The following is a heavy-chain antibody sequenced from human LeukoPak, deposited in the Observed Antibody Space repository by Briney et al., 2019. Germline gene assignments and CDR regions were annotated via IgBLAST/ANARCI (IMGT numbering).Heavy chain of an antibody. J-gene: IGHJ4*02. CDR2: INAGNGNT. CDR1: GYTFTGYY. D-gene: IGHD2/OR15-2a*01. CDR3: ARDTFGTSRPIEY. Sequence: ASVKVSCKASGYTFTGYYMHWVRQAPGQSLEWMGWINAGNGNTEYAQKFQGRVTITRDTSASTAYMELNSLRSEDTAVYYCARDTFGTSRPIEYWGQGTLVTVSS. V-gene: IGHV1-3*01.